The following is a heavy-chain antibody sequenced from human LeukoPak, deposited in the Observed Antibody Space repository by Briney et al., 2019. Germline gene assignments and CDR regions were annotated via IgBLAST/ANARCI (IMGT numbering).Heavy chain of an antibody. D-gene: IGHD6-19*01. CDR3: ATDPIAVAGTRGELLIDY. J-gene: IGHJ4*02. V-gene: IGHV1-18*01. CDR1: GYTFTSYG. CDR2: ISAYNGNT. Sequence: ASVKVSCKASGYTFTSYGISWVRQAPGQGLEWMGWISAYNGNTNYAQKLQGRVTMTTDTSTSTAYMELRSLRSDDAAVYYCATDPIAVAGTRGELLIDYWGRGTLVTVSS.